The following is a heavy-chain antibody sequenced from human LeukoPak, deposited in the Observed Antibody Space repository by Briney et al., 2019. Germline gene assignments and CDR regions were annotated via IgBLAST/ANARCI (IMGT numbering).Heavy chain of an antibody. CDR3: ARGGWNKFDY. D-gene: IGHD3-22*01. CDR1: GGSISGSSYY. CDR2: IYYSGST. Sequence: SETLSLTCTVSGGSISGSSYYWGWIRQPPGKGLEWIGSIYYSGSTYYNPSLKSRVTISVDTSKNQFSLKLSSVTAADTAVYYCARGGWNKFDYWGQGTLVTVSS. V-gene: IGHV4-39*07. J-gene: IGHJ4*02.